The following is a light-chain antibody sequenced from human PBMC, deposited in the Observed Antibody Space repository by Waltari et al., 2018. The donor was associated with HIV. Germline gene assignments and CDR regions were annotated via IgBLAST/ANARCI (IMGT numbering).Light chain of an antibody. CDR1: QSVGIS. CDR3: QQRSDWPRT. J-gene: IGKJ2*01. V-gene: IGKV3-11*01. CDR2: EAS. Sequence: EIVLTQSPATLSLSPGERDTLSCRASQSVGISLGWFQHKPGQAPRLLIYEASNRAPGIPARFSGGGSETDFTLTISSLEPEDFAVYYCQQRSDWPRTFGQGTKLEIK.